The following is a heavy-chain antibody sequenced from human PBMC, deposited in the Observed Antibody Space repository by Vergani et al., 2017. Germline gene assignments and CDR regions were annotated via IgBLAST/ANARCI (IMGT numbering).Heavy chain of an antibody. CDR3: ARDRVEIVVTTTYYYYYNGMDG. J-gene: IGHJ6*02. V-gene: IGHV3-53*04. CDR1: GFTVSSNY. Sequence: EVQLVESGGGLVQPGGSLRLSCAASGFTVSSNYMSWVRQAPGKGLEWVSVIYSGGSTYYADSVKGRFTISRHNSKNTLYLQMNSLRAEDTAVYYCARDRVEIVVTTTYYYYYNGMDGGSQGRTVTVSS. D-gene: IGHD5-12*01. CDR2: IYSGGST.